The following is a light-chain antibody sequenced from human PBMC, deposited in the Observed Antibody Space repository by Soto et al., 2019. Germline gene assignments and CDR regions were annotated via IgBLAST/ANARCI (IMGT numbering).Light chain of an antibody. V-gene: IGKV3-20*01. CDR2: DAS. CDR3: QQYGSSPET. CDR1: QSVSSSY. J-gene: IGKJ1*01. Sequence: EIVLTQSPGTLSLSPGERATLSCRASQSVSSSYLAWYQQKPGQAPRLLIYDASSRATGITDRFSGSGSGTDFTLTISRLEPEDFAVYYCQQYGSSPETFGQGTKVAIK.